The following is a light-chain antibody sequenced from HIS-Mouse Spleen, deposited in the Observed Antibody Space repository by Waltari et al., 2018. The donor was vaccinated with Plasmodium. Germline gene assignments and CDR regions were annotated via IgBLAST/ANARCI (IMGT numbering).Light chain of an antibody. CDR1: KLGQKY. J-gene: IGLJ2*01. CDR3: QAWDSSTVV. CDR2: QDS. V-gene: IGLV3-1*01. Sequence: SYELTQPPSVPVSPGQTASCPSPGEKLGQKYACWYQQKPGQSPVLVIYQDSNRPSGIPERFSGSNSGNTATLTISGTQAMDEADYYCQAWDSSTVVFGGGTKLTVL.